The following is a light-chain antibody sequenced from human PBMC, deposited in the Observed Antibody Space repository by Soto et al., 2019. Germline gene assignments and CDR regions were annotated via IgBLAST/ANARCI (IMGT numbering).Light chain of an antibody. CDR1: SGSIASNY. CDR2: EDK. V-gene: IGLV6-57*01. J-gene: IGLJ2*01. Sequence: NFMLTQPHSVSESPGKTVTISCTRSSGSIASNYVQWHQQRPGSSPTTVIYEDKQRPSGVPDRFSGSIDSSSNTASLTISGLKTEDEADYYCQSYDSSNVIFGGGTKLTVL. CDR3: QSYDSSNVI.